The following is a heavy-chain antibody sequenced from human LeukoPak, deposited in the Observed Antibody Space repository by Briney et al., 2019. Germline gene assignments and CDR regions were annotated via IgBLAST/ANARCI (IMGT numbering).Heavy chain of an antibody. V-gene: IGHV4-34*01. D-gene: IGHD2-2*02. CDR3: VYRRPRGVFDY. CDR2: INHSGST. Sequence: SETLSLTCDVYDGSFSGYYWSWIRQPPGKGLEWIGEINHSGSTNYNPSLKSRVTISVDTSKNQFSLKLSSVTAADTAVYYCVYRRPRGVFDYWGQGTLVTVSS. J-gene: IGHJ4*02. CDR1: DGSFSGYY.